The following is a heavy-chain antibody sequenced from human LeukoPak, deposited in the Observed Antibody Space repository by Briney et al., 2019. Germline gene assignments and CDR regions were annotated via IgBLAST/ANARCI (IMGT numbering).Heavy chain of an antibody. V-gene: IGHV3-7*01. Sequence: GGSLRLSCVASGFTFTDHWMSWVRQAPGKGLDWVANIKEDESEKFYADSVRGRFTISRDNAKNSVYLEMNNLRVEDTAVYYCARAGGVAEYWGRGTLAIVSS. J-gene: IGHJ4*02. CDR2: IKEDESEK. CDR1: GFTFTDHW. CDR3: ARAGGVAEY. D-gene: IGHD6-25*01.